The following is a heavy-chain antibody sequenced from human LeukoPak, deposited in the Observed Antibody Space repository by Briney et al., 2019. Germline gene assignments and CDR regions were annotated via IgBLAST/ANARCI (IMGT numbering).Heavy chain of an antibody. CDR1: GASISSESYY. J-gene: IGHJ5*02. CDR3: ARDWDQGSDFWSGYFGNNWFDP. V-gene: IGHV4-39*02. CDR2: VYHSGST. D-gene: IGHD3-3*01. Sequence: PSETLSLTCTVAGASISSESYYWGWIRQPPGKGLEWIGAVYHSGSTSYNPSLKSRVTISLDTCKNQFSLHLSSVTAADTAVYYCARDWDQGSDFWSGYFGNNWFDPWGQGTLVTVSS.